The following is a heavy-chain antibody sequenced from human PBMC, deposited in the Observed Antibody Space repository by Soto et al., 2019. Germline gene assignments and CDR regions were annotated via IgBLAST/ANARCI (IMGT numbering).Heavy chain of an antibody. D-gene: IGHD3-3*01. CDR1: GFTFSSCA. CDR3: ARDKRDLRFLEWSYYFDY. CDR2: ISYDGSNK. Sequence: GGSLRLSCAASGFTFSSCAMHWVRQAPGKGLEWVALISYDGSNKYYADSVKGRFTISRDNSKSTLYLQMNSLRAEDTAVYYCARDKRDLRFLEWSYYFDYWGQGTLVTVSS. V-gene: IGHV3-30-3*01. J-gene: IGHJ4*02.